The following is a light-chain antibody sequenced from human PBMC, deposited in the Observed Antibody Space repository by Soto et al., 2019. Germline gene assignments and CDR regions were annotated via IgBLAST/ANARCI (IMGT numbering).Light chain of an antibody. CDR3: QQYNTWLWT. CDR2: GAS. J-gene: IGKJ1*01. V-gene: IGKV3-15*01. Sequence: EVVMTQSPATLSVSPGERATLSCRASQSVNANLAWYQQMPGQAPRLLIHGASNRATGIPARFSGSGFGTEFIXXSXSXXSEDFAVYYCQQYNTWLWTFGQGTKVEI. CDR1: QSVNAN.